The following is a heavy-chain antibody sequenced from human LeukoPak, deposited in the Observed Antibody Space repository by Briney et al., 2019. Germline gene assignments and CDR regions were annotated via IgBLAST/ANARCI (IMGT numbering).Heavy chain of an antibody. CDR1: GYSFTSYW. CDR2: IYPGDSDT. D-gene: IGHD5-18*01. J-gene: IGHJ6*02. CDR3: ARHVPDTAPYGMDV. Sequence: GESLKISCKGSGYSFTSYWVAWVRQMPGKGLEWMGLIYPGDSDTRYSPSFQGQVTISADKSISTAYVQWSSLKASDTAMYYCARHVPDTAPYGMDVWGQGTTVTVSS. V-gene: IGHV5-51*01.